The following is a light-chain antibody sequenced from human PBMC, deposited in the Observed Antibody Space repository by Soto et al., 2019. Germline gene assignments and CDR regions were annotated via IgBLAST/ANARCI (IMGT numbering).Light chain of an antibody. CDR2: GDS. CDR3: SSYAASASLV. CDR1: SRDIGTYNF. J-gene: IGLJ3*02. V-gene: IGLV2-14*01. Sequence: QSALTQPASVSGSPGQSITMSCTGSSRDIGTYNFVPWYQQHADKAPRLILDGDSNRASGVSSRFSGSKSGTAASLTISGLQPEDEAHYFCSSYAASASLVFGGGTQLTVL.